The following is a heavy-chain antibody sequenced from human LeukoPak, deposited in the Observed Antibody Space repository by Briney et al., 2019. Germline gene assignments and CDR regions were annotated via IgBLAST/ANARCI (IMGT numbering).Heavy chain of an antibody. V-gene: IGHV1-69*13. J-gene: IGHJ6*04. Sequence: SVKVSCKASGGTFSSYAISWVRQAPGQGLEGMGMIIPIFGTANYAQKFQGRVTITADESTSTAHMELSSLRSEDTAVYYCARHYYGSGSILYYGMDVWGKGTTVTVSS. CDR1: GGTFSSYA. CDR2: IIPIFGTA. CDR3: ARHYYGSGSILYYGMDV. D-gene: IGHD3-10*01.